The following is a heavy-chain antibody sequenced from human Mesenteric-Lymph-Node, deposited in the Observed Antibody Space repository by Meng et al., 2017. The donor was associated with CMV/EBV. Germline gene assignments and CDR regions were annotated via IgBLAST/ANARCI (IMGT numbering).Heavy chain of an antibody. V-gene: IGHV4-39*02. Sequence: QLQLQEPGPRLVKPSETLSLKCPVSGGSISSSWHYWGWIRQPPGKGLEWIGSIFYSGSAHYNPALESRVTISIDKSKNEFFLNLGSVTAADTAMYFCARDTLTYSYGPGWIDPWGQGTLVTVSS. CDR1: GGSISSSWHY. J-gene: IGHJ5*02. CDR3: ARDTLTYSYGPGWIDP. D-gene: IGHD3-10*01. CDR2: IFYSGSA.